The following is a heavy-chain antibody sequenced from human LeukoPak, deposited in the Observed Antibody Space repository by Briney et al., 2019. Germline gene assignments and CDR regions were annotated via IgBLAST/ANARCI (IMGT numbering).Heavy chain of an antibody. CDR3: AKDLDDYPYWYFDL. V-gene: IGHV3-23*01. D-gene: IGHD4-11*01. CDR2: ISGSGGST. J-gene: IGHJ2*01. Sequence: PGGSLRLFCAASGFTFSSYAMSWVRQAPGKGLEWVSGISGSGGSTYYADSVKGRFTISRDNSKNTLYLQMNSLRAEDTAVFYCAKDLDDYPYWYFDLWGRGTLVTVSS. CDR1: GFTFSSYA.